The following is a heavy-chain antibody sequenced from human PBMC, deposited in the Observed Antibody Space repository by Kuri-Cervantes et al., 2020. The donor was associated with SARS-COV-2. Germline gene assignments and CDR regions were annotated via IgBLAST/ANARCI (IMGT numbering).Heavy chain of an antibody. CDR3: ARLPLLDLSGYSPAGYPWFDP. D-gene: IGHD5-12*01. CDR1: GGSISSSYF. Sequence: SETLSLTCTASGGSISSSYFWGWIRQPPGKGLEWIGSVHYNGNTYHNPSLKSRLTISVDTSKNQFSLNLSSVTAAGTAVYYCARLPLLDLSGYSPAGYPWFDPWGLGTLVTVSS. V-gene: IGHV4-39*01. J-gene: IGHJ5*02. CDR2: VHYNGNT.